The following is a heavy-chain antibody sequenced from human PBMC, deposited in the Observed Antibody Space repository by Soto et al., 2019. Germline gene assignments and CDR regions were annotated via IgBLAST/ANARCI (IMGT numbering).Heavy chain of an antibody. CDR2: ISSSSNYI. V-gene: IGHV3-21*01. Sequence: EVHLVESGGGLVKPGGSLRLSCAASGFTFTTYSMNWVRQAPGKGLEWVSSISSSSNYIYYADSVKGRFTISRDNAKNSLYLQMNRLRAEDTAVYYCARDSASYGSAFDIWGQGTMVTVSS. CDR1: GFTFTTYS. J-gene: IGHJ3*02. CDR3: ARDSASYGSAFDI. D-gene: IGHD5-18*01.